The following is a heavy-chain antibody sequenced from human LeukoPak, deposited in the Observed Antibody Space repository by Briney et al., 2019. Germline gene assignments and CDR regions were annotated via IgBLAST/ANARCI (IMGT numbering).Heavy chain of an antibody. CDR3: AKRYCIRTSCYREIDY. Sequence: GGSLRLSCEASGFTFSSYAIRWVRQAPGTGLEWVSSIPGSGGATYYADSVRGRFTISRDNSRNTLYLQMNSLRAEDTAVYYCAKRYCIRTSCYREIDYWGQGTLVTVSS. CDR1: GFTFSSYA. D-gene: IGHD2-2*02. V-gene: IGHV3-23*01. CDR2: IPGSGGAT. J-gene: IGHJ4*02.